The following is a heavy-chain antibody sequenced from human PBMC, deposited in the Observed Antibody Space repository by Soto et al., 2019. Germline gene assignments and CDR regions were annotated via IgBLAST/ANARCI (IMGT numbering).Heavy chain of an antibody. D-gene: IGHD3-22*01. CDR1: GGTLSNSA. V-gene: IGHV1-69*19. CDR2: IIPVFGIV. CDR3: ATGRIVVVGSRAYYGMDV. Sequence: QLQLAQSGADVKKAGSSVKVSCKASGGTLSNSAFSWVRQAPGQGLEWMGGIIPVFGIVNYAQKFQDRVTITADGSTSTAYRVLRSLRSEGPAVYFCATGRIVVVGSRAYYGMDVWGQGTTVTV. J-gene: IGHJ6*02.